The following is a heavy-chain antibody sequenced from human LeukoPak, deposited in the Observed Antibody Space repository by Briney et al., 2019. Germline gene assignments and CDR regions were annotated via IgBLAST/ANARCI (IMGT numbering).Heavy chain of an antibody. CDR3: ARLAVSGYCSGGSCYSFDKAWFDP. V-gene: IGHV1-2*02. J-gene: IGHJ5*02. CDR1: GYTFTGYY. CDR2: INPNSGGT. Sequence: GASVKVSCKASGYTFTGYYMHWVRQAPGQGLEWMGWINPNSGGTNYAQKFQGRVTMTRDTSISTAYMELSRLRSDDTAVYYCARLAVSGYCSGGSCYSFDKAWFDPWGQGTLVTVSS. D-gene: IGHD2-15*01.